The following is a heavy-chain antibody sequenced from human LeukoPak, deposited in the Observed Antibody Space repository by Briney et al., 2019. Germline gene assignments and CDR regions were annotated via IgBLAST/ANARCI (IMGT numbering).Heavy chain of an antibody. CDR1: GGTFSSYA. CDR2: IIPIFGTA. Sequence: SVKVSCKASGGTFSSYAISWVRQAPGQGLEWMGRIIPIFGTANYAQEFQGRVTITTDESTSTAYMELSSLRSEDTAVYYCARVYYDSSGPFYYFDYWGQGTLVTVSS. J-gene: IGHJ4*02. D-gene: IGHD3-22*01. V-gene: IGHV1-69*05. CDR3: ARVYYDSSGPFYYFDY.